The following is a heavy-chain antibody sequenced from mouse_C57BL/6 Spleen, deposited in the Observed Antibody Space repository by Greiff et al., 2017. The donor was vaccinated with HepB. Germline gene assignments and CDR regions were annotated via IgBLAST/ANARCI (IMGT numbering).Heavy chain of an antibody. D-gene: IGHD4-1*01. CDR2: INPSNGGT. CDR3: ASSRNWADFDY. CDR1: GYTFTSYW. V-gene: IGHV1-53*01. Sequence: VKLQQPGTELVKPGASVKLSCKASGYTFTSYWMHWVKQRPGQGLEWIGNINPSNGGTNYNEKFKSKATLTVDKSSSTAYMQRSSLTSEDSAVYYCASSRNWADFDYWGQGTTLTVSS. J-gene: IGHJ2*01.